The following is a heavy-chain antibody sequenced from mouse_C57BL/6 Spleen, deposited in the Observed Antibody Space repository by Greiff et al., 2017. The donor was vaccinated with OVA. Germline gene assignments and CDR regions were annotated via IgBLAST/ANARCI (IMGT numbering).Heavy chain of an antibody. CDR3: ARYYYGSSPMDY. Sequence: EVQLQQSGPELVKPGASVKMSCKASGYTFTDYNMHWVKQSHGKSLEWIGYINPNNGGTSYNQKFKGKATLTINKSSSTAYMELRSLTSEDSAVYYCARYYYGSSPMDYWGQGTSVTVSS. J-gene: IGHJ4*01. D-gene: IGHD1-1*01. CDR1: GYTFTDYN. V-gene: IGHV1-22*01. CDR2: INPNNGGT.